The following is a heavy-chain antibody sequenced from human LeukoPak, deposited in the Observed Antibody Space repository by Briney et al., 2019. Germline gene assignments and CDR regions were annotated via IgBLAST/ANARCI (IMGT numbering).Heavy chain of an antibody. CDR1: RFTFSGYA. V-gene: IGHV3-23*01. D-gene: IGHD2-15*01. CDR3: ARQLGYCSDGSCYFPY. J-gene: IGHJ4*02. Sequence: HAGGSLRLSCAASRFTFSGYAMSWVRQAPGKGLEWVSGISASGVDTYYADSVKGRFTISRDNSKNTLYLQMNSLRAEDTAVYYCARQLGYCSDGSCYFPYWGQGTLVTVSS. CDR2: ISASGVDT.